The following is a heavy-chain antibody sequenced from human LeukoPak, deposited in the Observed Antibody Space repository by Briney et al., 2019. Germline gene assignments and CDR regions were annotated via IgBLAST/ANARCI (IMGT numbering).Heavy chain of an antibody. CDR2: IKQDGSEK. Sequence: GGSLRLSCGASGFTFSSYWMSWVRQAPGKGLEWVANIKQDGSEKYYVDSVKGRFTISRDNAKNSLYLQMNSLRAEDTAVYYCARDTFLRYGSGSYYIPRRAFDYWGQGTLVTVSS. CDR1: GFTFSSYW. D-gene: IGHD3-10*01. V-gene: IGHV3-7*01. J-gene: IGHJ4*02. CDR3: ARDTFLRYGSGSYYIPRRAFDY.